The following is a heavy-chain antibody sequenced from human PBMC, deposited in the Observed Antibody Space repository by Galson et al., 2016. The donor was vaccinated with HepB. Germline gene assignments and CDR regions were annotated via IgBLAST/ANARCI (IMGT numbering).Heavy chain of an antibody. CDR2: ISAYDGDT. Sequence: VRQAPGQGLEWMAWISAYDGDTIYAQKFQDRVTMTTDTSTSTAYMELRSLRPDDTAVYYCARVGFCSAVGCYSQGMDVWGQGTTVTVSS. V-gene: IGHV1-18*01. CDR3: ARVGFCSAVGCYSQGMDV. J-gene: IGHJ6*02. D-gene: IGHD2-15*01.